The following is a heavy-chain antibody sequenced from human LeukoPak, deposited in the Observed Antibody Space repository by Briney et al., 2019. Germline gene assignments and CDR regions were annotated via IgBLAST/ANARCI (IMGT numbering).Heavy chain of an antibody. CDR2: IYYSGST. D-gene: IGHD6-13*01. Sequence: PSETLSLTCTVSGGSISSSSYYWGWIRLPPGKGLEWIGSIYYSGSTYYNPSLKSRVTISVDTSKNQFSLKLSSVTAADTAVYYCARPGYSRDHDAFDIWGQGTMVTVSS. V-gene: IGHV4-39*01. CDR1: GGSISSSSYY. J-gene: IGHJ3*02. CDR3: ARPGYSRDHDAFDI.